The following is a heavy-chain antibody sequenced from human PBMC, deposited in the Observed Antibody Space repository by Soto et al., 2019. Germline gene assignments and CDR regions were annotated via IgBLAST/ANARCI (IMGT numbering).Heavy chain of an antibody. D-gene: IGHD4-17*01. CDR3: ARGPSSTGYYYYYMDV. CDR1: GYTFTSYD. CDR2: MNPNSGNT. J-gene: IGHJ6*03. Sequence: ASVKVSCKASGYTFTSYDINWVRQATGQGLEWMGWMNPNSGNTGYAQKFQGRVTMTRNTSISTAYMELSSLRSEDTAVYYYARGPSSTGYYYYYMDVWGKGTTVTVSS. V-gene: IGHV1-8*01.